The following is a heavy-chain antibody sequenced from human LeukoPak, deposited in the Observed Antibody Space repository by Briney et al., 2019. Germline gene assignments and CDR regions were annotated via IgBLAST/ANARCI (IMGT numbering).Heavy chain of an antibody. CDR1: GGSFSGYY. J-gene: IGHJ4*02. CDR2: INHSGST. CDR3: ARVSYGYGYYFDY. D-gene: IGHD5-18*01. Sequence: PSETLSLTCAVYGGSFSGYYWSWIRQPPGKGLEWIGEINHSGSTNYNPSLKSRVTISVDTSKNQFSLKLSSVTAADTAVYYCARVSYGYGYYFDYWAREPWSPSPQ. V-gene: IGHV4-34*01.